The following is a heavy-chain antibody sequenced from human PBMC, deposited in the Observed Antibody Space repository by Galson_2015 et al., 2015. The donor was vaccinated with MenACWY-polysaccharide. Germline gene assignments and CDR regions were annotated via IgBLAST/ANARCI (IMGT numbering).Heavy chain of an antibody. V-gene: IGHV3-11*01. CDR3: ARDRSPTVAVAELLS. J-gene: IGHJ4*02. CDR1: GFTFSDYY. Sequence: SLRLSCAASGFTFSDYYMSWIRQAPGKGLEWVSYISSSGSTIYYADSVKGRFTISRDNAKNSLYLQVNSLRAEDTAVYYCARDRSPTVAVAELLSWGQGTLVTVSS. D-gene: IGHD6-19*01. CDR2: ISSSGSTI.